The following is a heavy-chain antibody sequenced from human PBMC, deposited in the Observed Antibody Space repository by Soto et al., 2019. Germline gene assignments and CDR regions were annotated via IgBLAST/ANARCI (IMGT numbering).Heavy chain of an antibody. CDR3: VKFSPLYSSSPHNWFDP. CDR1: GFTFSSYA. Sequence: GGSLRLSCSASGFTFSSYAMHWVRQAPGKGLEYVSAISSNGGSTCYADSVKGRFTISRDNSKNTLYLQMSSLRAEDTAVYYCVKFSPLYSSSPHNWFDPWGQGTLVTVSS. V-gene: IGHV3-64D*08. D-gene: IGHD6-6*01. J-gene: IGHJ5*02. CDR2: ISSNGGST.